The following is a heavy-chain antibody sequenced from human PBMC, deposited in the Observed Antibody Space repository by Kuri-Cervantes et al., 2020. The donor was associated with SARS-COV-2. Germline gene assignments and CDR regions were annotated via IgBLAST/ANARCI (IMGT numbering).Heavy chain of an antibody. CDR1: GFTFSSYS. CDR2: ISSSSSYI. D-gene: IGHD3-10*01. V-gene: IGHV3-21*01. CDR3: ASPGGIVSGPGAFDI. Sequence: GESLKISCAASGFTFSSYSMNWVRQAPGKGLEWVSSISSSSSYIYYADSVKGRFTISRDNAKNSLYLQMNSRRAEDTAVYYCASPGGIVSGPGAFDIWGQGTMVTVSS. J-gene: IGHJ3*02.